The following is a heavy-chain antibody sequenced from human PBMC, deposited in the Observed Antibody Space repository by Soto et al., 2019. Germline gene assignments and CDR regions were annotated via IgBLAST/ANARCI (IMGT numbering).Heavy chain of an antibody. CDR2: IVVGSGNT. J-gene: IGHJ6*02. Sequence: VKVSCKASGFTFTSSAVQLVRQARGQRLEWIGWIVVGSGNTNYAQKFQERVTITRDMSTSTAYMELSSLRSEDTAVYYCAADLNEDIVERVPTYYYYGMDVWGQGTTVTVSS. D-gene: IGHD5-12*01. CDR3: AADLNEDIVERVPTYYYYGMDV. V-gene: IGHV1-58*01. CDR1: GFTFTSSA.